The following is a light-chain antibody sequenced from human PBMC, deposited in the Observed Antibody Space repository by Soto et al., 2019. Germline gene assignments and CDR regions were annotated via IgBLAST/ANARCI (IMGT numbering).Light chain of an antibody. CDR1: QSVSSNY. V-gene: IGKV3-20*01. CDR2: TAS. CDR3: HQYGSSPYT. J-gene: IGKJ5*01. Sequence: IVLTQSPGTLSLSPGDRASLSCRASQSVSSNYLAWFQQIPGQAPRLLISTASSRATDIPDRFSGSGSGTDFTLTISRLEPEDFAVYYCHQYGSSPYTFGQGTRLEI.